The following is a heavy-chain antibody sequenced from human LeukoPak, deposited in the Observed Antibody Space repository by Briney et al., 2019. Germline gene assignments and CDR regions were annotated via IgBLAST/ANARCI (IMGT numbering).Heavy chain of an antibody. CDR3: ARDLSGSWYRHSAKGLGY. CDR1: GYTFTSYA. CDR2: INTNTGNP. V-gene: IGHV7-4-1*02. J-gene: IGHJ4*02. D-gene: IGHD6-13*01. Sequence: GASVKVSCRASGYTFTSYAMNWVRQAPGQGLEWMGWINTNTGNPTYAQGFTGRFVFSLDTSVSTAYLQISSLKAEDTAVYYCARDLSGSWYRHSAKGLGYWGQGTLVTVSS.